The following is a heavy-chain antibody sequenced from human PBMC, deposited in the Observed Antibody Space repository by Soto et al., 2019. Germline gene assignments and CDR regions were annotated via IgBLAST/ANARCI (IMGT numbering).Heavy chain of an antibody. D-gene: IGHD3-3*01. V-gene: IGHV1-3*01. CDR3: ARDRVSLAMFGVPVGVFKH. Sequence: ASVKVSCKASGYTFTTFAMHWVRQAPGQRPEWLGWINAGSGYTKYSQNFQDRVTISSDTSASTAYMELSSLRSGDTAIYYCARDRVSLAMFGVPVGVFKHWGQGTLVTVSS. J-gene: IGHJ1*01. CDR2: INAGSGYT. CDR1: GYTFTTFA.